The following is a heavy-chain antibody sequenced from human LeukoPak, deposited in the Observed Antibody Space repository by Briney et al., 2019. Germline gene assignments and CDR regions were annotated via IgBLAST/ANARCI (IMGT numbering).Heavy chain of an antibody. CDR2: ISSSSSYI. Sequence: PGGSLRLSCAASGFTFGSYSMNWVRQAPGKGLEWVSSISSSSSYIYYADSVKGRFTISRDNAKNSLYLQMNSLRAEDTAVYYCAKEVVTDAFDIWGQGTMVTVSS. CDR1: GFTFGSYS. CDR3: AKEVVTDAFDI. J-gene: IGHJ3*02. D-gene: IGHD4-23*01. V-gene: IGHV3-21*01.